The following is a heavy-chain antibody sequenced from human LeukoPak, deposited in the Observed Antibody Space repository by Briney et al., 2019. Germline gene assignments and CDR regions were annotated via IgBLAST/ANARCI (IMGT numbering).Heavy chain of an antibody. Sequence: GPLILSCAASGFTFSSYWMSWVRQAPGKGLEWVANIKQDGSEKYYVDSVKGRFTISRDNAKNSLYLQMNSLRAEDTAVYYCARPGGGYYLDYWGQGTLVTVSS. CDR1: GFTFSSYW. CDR3: ARPGGGYYLDY. V-gene: IGHV3-7*01. CDR2: IKQDGSEK. J-gene: IGHJ4*02. D-gene: IGHD3-3*01.